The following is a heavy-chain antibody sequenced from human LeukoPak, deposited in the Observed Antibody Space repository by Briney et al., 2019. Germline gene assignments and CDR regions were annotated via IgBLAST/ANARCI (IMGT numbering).Heavy chain of an antibody. CDR1: GGSISSSSYY. Sequence: SESLSLTCTVSGGSISSSSYYWGWLRQPSGKGLEGIGSIYYSGSTYYNPSLKSRATISVDSSKNQISLKLSSVTAAATAVYYCARDGRKNGGFDPWGQGTLVPVSP. CDR2: IYYSGST. V-gene: IGHV4-39*07. D-gene: IGHD1-1*01. J-gene: IGHJ5*02. CDR3: ARDGRKNGGFDP.